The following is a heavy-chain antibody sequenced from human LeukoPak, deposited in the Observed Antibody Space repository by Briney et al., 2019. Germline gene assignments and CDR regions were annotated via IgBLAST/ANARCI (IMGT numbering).Heavy chain of an antibody. CDR1: GYTFTSYY. V-gene: IGHV1-46*01. D-gene: IGHD5-24*01. Sequence: GSVKVSCKASGYTFTSYYMHWVRQAPGQGLEWMGIINSSGGSTSYAQKFQGRVTMTRDTSTSTVYMELSSLSSEDTAVYYCARDPGHNLPYFDYWGQGTLVTVSS. CDR3: ARDPGHNLPYFDY. CDR2: INSSGGST. J-gene: IGHJ4*02.